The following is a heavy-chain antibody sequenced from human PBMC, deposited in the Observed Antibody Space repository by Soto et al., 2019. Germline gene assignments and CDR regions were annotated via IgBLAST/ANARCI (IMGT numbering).Heavy chain of an antibody. V-gene: IGHV4-30-4*01. CDR1: GGSISSGDYY. CDR2: IYYSGST. Sequence: QVQLQESGPGLVKPSQTLSLTCTVSGGSISSGDYYWSWIRQPPGKGLEWIGYIYYSGSTYYNPSLKSRVTISVDTSKNQFSLKLSSVTAADTPVYYCARHYYDSSGYRPTTPGAFDIWGQGTMVTVSS. J-gene: IGHJ3*02. D-gene: IGHD3-22*01. CDR3: ARHYYDSSGYRPTTPGAFDI.